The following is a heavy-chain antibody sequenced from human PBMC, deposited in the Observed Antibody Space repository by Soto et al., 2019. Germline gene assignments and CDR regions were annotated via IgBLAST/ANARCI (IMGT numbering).Heavy chain of an antibody. D-gene: IGHD5-12*01. CDR3: ARAIVVTIGGMDV. V-gene: IGHV4-30-4*01. Sequence: QVQLQESGPGLVKPSQTLSLTCTASGGSISSADYYWSWVRQPPGKGLEWIGYIYYSGSTFFNPSPKSRVTISKDTSRNQFSLRLNSVTAADTAVYYCARAIVVTIGGMDVWGQGTTVTVSS. J-gene: IGHJ6*02. CDR1: GGSISSADYY. CDR2: IYYSGST.